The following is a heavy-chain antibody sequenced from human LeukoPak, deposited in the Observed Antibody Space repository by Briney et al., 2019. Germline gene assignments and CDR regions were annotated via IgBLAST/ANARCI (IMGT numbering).Heavy chain of an antibody. J-gene: IGHJ4*02. CDR1: GFTFNNAW. CDR2: IKSKTYGETT. Sequence: PGGSLRLSCAASGFTFNNAWLSWVRQAPGKGVEWLGRIKSKTYGETTDYGAPVKGRFTISRDDSKNTLYLQMNSLKIEDSAVYYCTTDAPTSSGSGLFDHWGQGTLVTVSS. CDR3: TTDAPTSSGSGLFDH. D-gene: IGHD1-14*01. V-gene: IGHV3-15*01.